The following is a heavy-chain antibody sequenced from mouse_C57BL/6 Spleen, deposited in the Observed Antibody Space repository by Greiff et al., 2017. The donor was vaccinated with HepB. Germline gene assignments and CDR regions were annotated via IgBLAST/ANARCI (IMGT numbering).Heavy chain of an antibody. CDR3: ARPYYDYDDYYAMDY. D-gene: IGHD2-4*01. V-gene: IGHV1-54*01. CDR2: INPGSGGT. Sequence: LQESGAELVRPGTSVKVSCKASGYAFTNYLIEWVKQRPGQGLEWIGVINPGSGGTNYNEKFKGKATLTADKSSSTAYMQLSSLTSEDSAVYFCARPYYDYDDYYAMDYWGQGTSVTVSS. J-gene: IGHJ4*01. CDR1: GYAFTNYL.